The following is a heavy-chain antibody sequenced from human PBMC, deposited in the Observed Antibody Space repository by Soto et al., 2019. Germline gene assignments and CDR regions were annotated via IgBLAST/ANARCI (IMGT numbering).Heavy chain of an antibody. CDR3: ARSNCSSTSCHIDY. V-gene: IGHV3-13*01. Sequence: PGGSLRLSCAASGFTFSSYDMHWVRQATGKGLEWVSAIGTAGDTYYPGSVKGRFTISREDAKNSLYLQMNSLRAEDTAVYYCARSNCSSTSCHIDYWGQGTLVTVSS. CDR2: IGTAGDT. J-gene: IGHJ4*02. D-gene: IGHD2-2*01. CDR1: GFTFSSYD.